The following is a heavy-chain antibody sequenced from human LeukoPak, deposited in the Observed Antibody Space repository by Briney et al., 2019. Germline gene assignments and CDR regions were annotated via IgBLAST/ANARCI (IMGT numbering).Heavy chain of an antibody. CDR2: INHSGST. V-gene: IGHV4-34*01. Sequence: SETLSLTCAVYGGSFSGYYWSWIRQPPGKGLEWIGEINHSGSTNYNPSLKSRVTISVDTSKNQFSLKLSSVTAADTAVYYCARHVRLIAVAGPALFDYWGQGTLVTVSS. CDR1: GGSFSGYY. CDR3: ARHVRLIAVAGPALFDY. J-gene: IGHJ4*02. D-gene: IGHD6-19*01.